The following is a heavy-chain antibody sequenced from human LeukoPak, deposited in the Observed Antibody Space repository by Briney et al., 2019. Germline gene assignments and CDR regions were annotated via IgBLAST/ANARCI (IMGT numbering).Heavy chain of an antibody. V-gene: IGHV3-74*01. J-gene: IGHJ4*02. CDR2: IKGDEMTT. Sequence: GGSLRLSCAASGFTFSSFAMTWVRQAPGKGLEWVSRIKGDEMTTNYADSVEGRFTISRDNAKNTVYLEINSLRAEDTAVYYCARGGLFAYYFDYWGQGTLVTVSS. CDR1: GFTFSSFA. CDR3: ARGGLFAYYFDY. D-gene: IGHD3-10*02.